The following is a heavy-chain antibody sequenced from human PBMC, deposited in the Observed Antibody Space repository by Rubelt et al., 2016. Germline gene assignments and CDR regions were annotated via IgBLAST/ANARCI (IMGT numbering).Heavy chain of an antibody. Sequence: GASVTVSCKASGYSFTDYGITRVRQAPGQGLEWMGWISGYKGNTNYAQKFKGRVTLTTDTSTTTAYLEMRSLRSDDSAVYYCARSSVTMVRGVIFWFDPWGQGTLVTVSS. CDR2: ISGYKGNT. V-gene: IGHV1-18*01. CDR1: GYSFTDYG. CDR3: ARSSVTMVRGVIFWFDP. J-gene: IGHJ5*02. D-gene: IGHD3-10*01.